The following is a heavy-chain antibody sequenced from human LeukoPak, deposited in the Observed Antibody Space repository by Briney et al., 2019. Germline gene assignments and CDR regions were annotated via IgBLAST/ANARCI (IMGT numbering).Heavy chain of an antibody. J-gene: IGHJ6*03. CDR1: GHTFTGYY. D-gene: IGHD6-13*01. V-gene: IGHV1-2*02. Sequence: ASVKVSCKASGHTFTGYYMHWVRQAPGQGLEWMGWINPNSGGTNYAQKFQGRVTMTRDTSISTAYMELSRLRSDDTAVYYCARDHSPLYSSSWYVRYMDVWGKGTTVTISS. CDR2: INPNSGGT. CDR3: ARDHSPLYSSSWYVRYMDV.